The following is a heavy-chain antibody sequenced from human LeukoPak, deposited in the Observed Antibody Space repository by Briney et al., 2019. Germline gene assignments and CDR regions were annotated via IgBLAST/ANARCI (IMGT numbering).Heavy chain of an antibody. D-gene: IGHD6-19*01. CDR3: AKRKVAVAGNWYFDF. Sequence: GGSLRLSCAASGFTFSSYAMSWVRQAPGKGLERVSAISGSGGSTYYADSVKGRFTISRDNSKNTLYLQMNSLRAEDTAVYYCAKRKVAVAGNWYFDFWGQGTLVTVSS. V-gene: IGHV3-23*01. J-gene: IGHJ4*02. CDR1: GFTFSSYA. CDR2: ISGSGGST.